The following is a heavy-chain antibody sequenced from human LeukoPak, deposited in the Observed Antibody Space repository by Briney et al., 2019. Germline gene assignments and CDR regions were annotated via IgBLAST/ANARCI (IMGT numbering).Heavy chain of an antibody. CDR2: ISSSSYI. CDR1: GFTFCSYS. D-gene: IGHD2-2*01. Sequence: GGSLRLSCAASGFTFCSYSMNWGRQAPGKGLEWVSSISSSSYIYYAASVKGRFTISRDNAKNSLYLQMNSLRADDTGVYYCASQPAAADVDYWGQGALVTVSS. CDR3: ASQPAAADVDY. J-gene: IGHJ4*02. V-gene: IGHV3-21*04.